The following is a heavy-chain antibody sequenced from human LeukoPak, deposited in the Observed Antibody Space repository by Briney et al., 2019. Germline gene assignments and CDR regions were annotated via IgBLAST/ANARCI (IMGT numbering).Heavy chain of an antibody. CDR3: ARVTYSRSWYDY. V-gene: IGHV4-38-2*02. CDR1: GYSISSGYY. CDR2: IYHSGST. D-gene: IGHD6-13*01. J-gene: IGHJ4*02. Sequence: SETLSLTCTVSGYSISSGYYWGWIRQPPGKGLEWIGSIYHSGSTYYNPSLKSRVTISVDTSKNQFSLKLSSVTAADTAVYYCARVTYSRSWYDYWGQGTLVTVSS.